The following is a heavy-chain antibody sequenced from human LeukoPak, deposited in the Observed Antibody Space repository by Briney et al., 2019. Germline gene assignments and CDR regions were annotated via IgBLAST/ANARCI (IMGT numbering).Heavy chain of an antibody. J-gene: IGHJ4*02. V-gene: IGHV1-46*02. CDR3: ARAFNSIQPLDY. CDR2: IHPDGGST. Sequence: ASVKVSCKASGYNFNDYYIYWVRQAPGHGLESMGYIHPDGGSTNYAQKFQGRVTMTSDMSTNTVYMELRSLRSEDTAMYYYARAFNSIQPLDYWGQGTLVTVSS. CDR1: GYNFNDYY. D-gene: IGHD4-11*01.